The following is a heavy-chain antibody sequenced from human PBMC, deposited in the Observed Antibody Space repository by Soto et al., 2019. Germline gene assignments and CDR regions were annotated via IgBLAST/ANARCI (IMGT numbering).Heavy chain of an antibody. CDR2: VSDTGTT. V-gene: IGHV4-59*01. D-gene: IGHD2-15*01. CDR3: ARGYGGNCFDY. J-gene: IGHJ4*02. Sequence: SETLSLTCTVSGASISRYYWSWIRKPPGKGMEWIGYVSDTGTTNYNSSLKSRVIMSADTSKNQFSLKLSSVTAADTAVYYCARGYGGNCFDYRGQGTLVTVSS. CDR1: GASISRYY.